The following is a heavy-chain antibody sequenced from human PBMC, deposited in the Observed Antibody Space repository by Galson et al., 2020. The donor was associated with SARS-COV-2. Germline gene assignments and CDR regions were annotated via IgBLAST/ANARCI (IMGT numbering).Heavy chain of an antibody. V-gene: IGHV4-61*02. CDR1: GDSITSDHYC. J-gene: IGHJ4*02. CDR2: IYTGGST. CDR3: AREDRYYYGSGTFYSFFDF. Sequence: SETLSLTCTVSGDSITSDHYCWGWVRQPAGEGLEWIGRIYTGGSTNYSPSLQNRVTISVDTSKNQFYLKLSSVTAADTAVYYCAREDRYYYGSGTFYSFFDFWGQGTLVTVSS. D-gene: IGHD3-10*01.